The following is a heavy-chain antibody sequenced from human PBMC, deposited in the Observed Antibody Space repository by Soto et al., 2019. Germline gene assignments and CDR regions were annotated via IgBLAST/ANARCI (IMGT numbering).Heavy chain of an antibody. Sequence: GGSLRLSCAASGFTFSSYDMHWVRQATGKGLEWVSAIGTAGDTYYPGSVKGRFTISRENAKNSLYLQMNSLRAGDTAVYYCARGLGYCSGGSCYSAEYFQHWGQGTLVTVSS. CDR2: IGTAGDT. CDR1: GFTFSSYD. J-gene: IGHJ1*01. D-gene: IGHD2-15*01. V-gene: IGHV3-13*01. CDR3: ARGLGYCSGGSCYSAEYFQH.